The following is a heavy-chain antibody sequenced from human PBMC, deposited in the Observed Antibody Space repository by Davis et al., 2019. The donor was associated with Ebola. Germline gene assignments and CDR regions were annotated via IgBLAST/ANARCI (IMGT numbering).Heavy chain of an antibody. V-gene: IGHV3-23*01. CDR1: GFTFSNYA. Sequence: GESLKISCAASGFTFSNYAMSWVRQAPGKGLEWVSAIGGSGGSTYYADSVKGRFTISRDNSKNTLYLQMNSLRAEDTAVYYCAKRGIVVVPAAIFPSYYFDYWGQGTLVTVSS. J-gene: IGHJ4*02. D-gene: IGHD2-2*02. CDR3: AKRGIVVVPAAIFPSYYFDY. CDR2: IGGSGGST.